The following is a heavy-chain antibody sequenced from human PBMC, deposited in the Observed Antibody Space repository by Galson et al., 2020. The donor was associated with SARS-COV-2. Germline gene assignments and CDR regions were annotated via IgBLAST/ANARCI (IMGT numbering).Heavy chain of an antibody. J-gene: IGHJ4*02. Sequence: GESLKISCAASGFSFSSHAMHWVRQAPGKGLEWVAQIFYDGSDKYYRDSVKGRFTISRDSSKNTLYLQMNSLRAEDTAVYYCAKISGSYPDDHDYWGQGTLVTVSS. CDR2: IFYDGSDK. CDR3: AKISGSYPDDHDY. V-gene: IGHV3-33*06. D-gene: IGHD1-26*01. CDR1: GFSFSSHA.